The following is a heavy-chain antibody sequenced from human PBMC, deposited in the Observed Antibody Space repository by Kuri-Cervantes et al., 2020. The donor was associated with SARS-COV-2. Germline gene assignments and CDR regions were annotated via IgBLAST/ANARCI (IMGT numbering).Heavy chain of an antibody. CDR1: GFTFSDYY. Sequence: GESLKISCAASGFTFSDYYMSWIRQAPGKGLEWVSYISSSGSTIYYADSVKGRFTISRDNAKNSLYLQMNSLRAEDTAVYYCARERCSGGSCYPRGGMDVWGQGTTVTVSS. D-gene: IGHD2-15*01. J-gene: IGHJ6*02. CDR3: ARERCSGGSCYPRGGMDV. V-gene: IGHV3-11*04. CDR2: ISSSGSTI.